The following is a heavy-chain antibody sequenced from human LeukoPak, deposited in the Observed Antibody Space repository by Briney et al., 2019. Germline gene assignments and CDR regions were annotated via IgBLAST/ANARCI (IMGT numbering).Heavy chain of an antibody. CDR3: AKDRTVGASYWYFDL. Sequence: GGSLRLSCAASGFTFSSYAMSWVRQAPGKGLEWVSAISGSGDSTYYADSVKGRFTISRDSSKNTLFLQMNTLRVEDTAVYYCAKDRTVGASYWYFDLWGRGTLVTVSS. J-gene: IGHJ2*01. V-gene: IGHV3-23*01. CDR1: GFTFSSYA. D-gene: IGHD1-26*01. CDR2: ISGSGDST.